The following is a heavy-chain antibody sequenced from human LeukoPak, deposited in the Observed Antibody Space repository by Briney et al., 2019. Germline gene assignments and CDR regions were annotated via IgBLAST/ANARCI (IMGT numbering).Heavy chain of an antibody. D-gene: IGHD3-3*01. CDR3: ARDLNDFWSGPRFGAPDY. CDR2: INPNSGGT. V-gene: IGHV1-2*02. CDR1: GYTFTGYY. J-gene: IGHJ4*02. Sequence: GASVKVSCKASGYTFTGYYIHWVRQAPGQGLGWMGWINPNSGGTNYAQKFQGRVTMTRDTSISTAYMALSRLRSDDTAVYYCARDLNDFWSGPRFGAPDYWGQGTLVTVSS.